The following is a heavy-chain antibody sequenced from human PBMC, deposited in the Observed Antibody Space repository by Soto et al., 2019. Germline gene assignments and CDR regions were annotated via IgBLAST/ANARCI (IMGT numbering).Heavy chain of an antibody. CDR2: IKQDGSEK. CDR3: ARAGVVVPAAADY. V-gene: IGHV3-7*01. D-gene: IGHD2-2*01. Sequence: GGSLRLSCAASGFTFSSYWMSWVRQAPGKGLEWVANIKQDGSEKYYVDSVKGRFTISRDNAKNSLYLQMNSLRAEDTAVYYCARAGVVVPAAADYWGQGTLVTVSS. CDR1: GFTFSSYW. J-gene: IGHJ4*02.